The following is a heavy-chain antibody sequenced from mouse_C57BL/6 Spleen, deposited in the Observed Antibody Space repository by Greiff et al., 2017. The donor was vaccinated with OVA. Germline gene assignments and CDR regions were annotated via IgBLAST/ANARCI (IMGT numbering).Heavy chain of an antibody. CDR3: AREGYGNYDYWYFDV. D-gene: IGHD2-10*02. V-gene: IGHV5-4*01. J-gene: IGHJ1*03. Sequence: EVKLVESGGGLVKPGGSLKLSCAASGFTFSSYAMSWVRQTPEKRLEWVATISDGGSYTYYPDNVKGRFTISRDNAKNNLYLQMSHLKSEDTAMYYCAREGYGNYDYWYFDVWGTGTTVTVSS. CDR1: GFTFSSYA. CDR2: ISDGGSYT.